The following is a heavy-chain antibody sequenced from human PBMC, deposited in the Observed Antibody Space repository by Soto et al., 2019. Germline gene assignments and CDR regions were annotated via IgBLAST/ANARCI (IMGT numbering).Heavy chain of an antibody. J-gene: IGHJ5*02. Sequence: QLQLQESGPGLVKPSETLSLTCTVSGGSISSSSYYWGWIRQPPGKGLEWIGSIYYSGSPYYNPSLKSRVTISVDTSKNQFSLKLSSVTAADTAVYYCASVPLYDFWSGYALNWFDPWGQGTLVTVSS. CDR2: IYYSGSP. CDR1: GGSISSSSYY. D-gene: IGHD3-3*01. V-gene: IGHV4-39*01. CDR3: ASVPLYDFWSGYALNWFDP.